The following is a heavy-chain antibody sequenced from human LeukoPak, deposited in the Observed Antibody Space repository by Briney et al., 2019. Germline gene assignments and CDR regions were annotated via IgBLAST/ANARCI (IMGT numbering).Heavy chain of an antibody. CDR1: GYTFTGYY. V-gene: IGHV1-2*06. Sequence: ASVKVSCKASGYTFTGYYMHWARQAPGQGLEWMGRINPNSGGTNYAQKFQGRVTMTRDTSISTAYMELSRLRSDDTAVYYCARETLSGARFDPWGQGTLVTVSS. D-gene: IGHD1-26*01. CDR2: INPNSGGT. CDR3: ARETLSGARFDP. J-gene: IGHJ5*02.